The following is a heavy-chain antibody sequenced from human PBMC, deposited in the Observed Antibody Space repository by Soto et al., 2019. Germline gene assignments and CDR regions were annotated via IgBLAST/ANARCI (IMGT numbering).Heavy chain of an antibody. Sequence: SETLSLTCTVSSGSISSSNWWSWVRQPPGKGLEWIGEIYHSGSTNYNPSLKSRVTISVDKSKNQFSLKLSSVTAADTAVYYCARRIVVVVAATMDWFDPWGQGTLVTVSS. J-gene: IGHJ5*02. CDR1: SGSISSSNW. D-gene: IGHD2-15*01. CDR2: IYHSGST. V-gene: IGHV4-4*02. CDR3: ARRIVVVVAATMDWFDP.